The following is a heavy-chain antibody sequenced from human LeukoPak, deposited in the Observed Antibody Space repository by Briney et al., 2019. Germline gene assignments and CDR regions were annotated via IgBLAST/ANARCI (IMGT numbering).Heavy chain of an antibody. CDR1: GFTFSNAW. D-gene: IGHD3-10*01. V-gene: IGHV3-15*01. CDR3: ARGYSAGSHNELEH. CDR2: IKSKTDGGTT. J-gene: IGHJ1*01. Sequence: PGGSLRLSCAASGFTFSNAWMSWVRQAPGKGLEWVGRIKSKTDGGTTDYAAPVKGRFTISRDDSKNTLYLQMNSLKTEDTAVYYCARGYSAGSHNELEHWGQGTLVTVSS.